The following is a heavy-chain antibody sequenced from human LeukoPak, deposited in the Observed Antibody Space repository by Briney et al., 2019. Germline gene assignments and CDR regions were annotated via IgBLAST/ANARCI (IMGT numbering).Heavy chain of an antibody. CDR2: IYPGDSDT. J-gene: IGHJ4*02. CDR3: AGPPHDCSSTSCRDY. D-gene: IGHD2-2*01. V-gene: IGHV5-51*01. Sequence: GESLKISCKGSGYSFTSYWIGWVRQMPGKGLEWMGIIYPGDSDTRYSPSFQGQVTISADKSISTAYLQWSSLKASDTAMYYCAGPPHDCSSTSCRDYWGQGTLVTVSS. CDR1: GYSFTSYW.